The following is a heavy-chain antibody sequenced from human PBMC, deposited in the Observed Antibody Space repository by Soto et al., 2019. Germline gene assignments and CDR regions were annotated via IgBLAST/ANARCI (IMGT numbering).Heavy chain of an antibody. CDR3: ATRTYYYDSSGYYYMYYFDY. CDR1: GYTLTELS. V-gene: IGHV1-24*01. J-gene: IGHJ4*02. Sequence: ASGKVSCKVSGYTLTELSMPWGRQAPGKGLEWMGGVDPEDGEKIYAQKFQGRVTMTEDTSTDTAYMELSSLRSEDTAVYYCATRTYYYDSSGYYYMYYFDYWGQGTLVTVSS. D-gene: IGHD3-22*01. CDR2: VDPEDGEK.